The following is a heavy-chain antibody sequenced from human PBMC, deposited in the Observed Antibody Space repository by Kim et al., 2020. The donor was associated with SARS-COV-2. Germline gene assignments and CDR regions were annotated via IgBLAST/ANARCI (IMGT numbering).Heavy chain of an antibody. CDR2: INQDGSEK. CDR1: GFTLRSCW. CDR3: ARDRSGYCTTTTCYDNWFDP. J-gene: IGHJ5*02. V-gene: IGHV3-7*01. D-gene: IGHD2-2*01. Sequence: GGSLRLSCAVSGFTLRSCWMSWVRQAPGRGLERVANINQDGSEKFYLDSVKDRFTISRDNTRNSLYMQMNSMRDEDTAVYYCARDRSGYCTTTTCYDNWFDPGGQGTLVTVSS.